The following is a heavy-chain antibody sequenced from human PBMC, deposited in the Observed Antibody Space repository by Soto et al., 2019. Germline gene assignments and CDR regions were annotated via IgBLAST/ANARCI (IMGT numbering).Heavy chain of an antibody. CDR3: ARDHYVYDILTGYGYYYGMDV. V-gene: IGHV4-30-4*01. J-gene: IGHJ6*02. CDR1: GGSISSGDYY. D-gene: IGHD3-9*01. CDR2: IYYSGST. Sequence: PSETLSLTCTVSGGSISSGDYYWSWIRQPPGKGLEWIGYIYYSGSTYYNPSLKSRVTISVDTSKNQFSLKLSSVTAADTAVYYCARDHYVYDILTGYGYYYGMDVCGQGTTVTVSS.